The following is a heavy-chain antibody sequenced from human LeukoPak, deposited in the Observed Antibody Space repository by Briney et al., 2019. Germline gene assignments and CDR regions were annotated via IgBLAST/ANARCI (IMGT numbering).Heavy chain of an antibody. Sequence: GRSLRLSCAASGFTFSRYWMSWVRQAPGKGPEWVASVKEDGSQKNYADTVKGRFSISRDNAKKSLVLQMNSLRADDTAVYYCAREAYWGPGTLVTVSS. CDR2: VKEDGSQK. J-gene: IGHJ4*02. CDR3: AREAY. V-gene: IGHV3-7*01. CDR1: GFTFSRYW.